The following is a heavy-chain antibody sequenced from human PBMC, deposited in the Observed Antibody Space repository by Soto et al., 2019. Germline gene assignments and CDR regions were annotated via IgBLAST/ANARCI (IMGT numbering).Heavy chain of an antibody. J-gene: IGHJ4*02. Sequence: GVLSLSCAASGFTFSTYDMSWVRQAPGKGLEWVSTIGDSSDNTFYADSVRGRFTISRDNSKNTLYLQMSSLRAEDTAMYYCAKDLTGDSGQGHLCDYWGQGVLVTVSS. CDR3: AKDLTGDSGQGHLCDY. D-gene: IGHD7-27*01. CDR2: IGDSSDNT. CDR1: GFTFSTYD. V-gene: IGHV3-23*01.